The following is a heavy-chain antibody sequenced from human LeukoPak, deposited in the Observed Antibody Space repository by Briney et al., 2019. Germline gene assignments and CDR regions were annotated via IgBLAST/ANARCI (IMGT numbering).Heavy chain of an antibody. CDR1: GGSINRNY. D-gene: IGHD5-24*01. CDR3: AYGGDAYKTGY. Sequence: KPSETLSLTCTVSGGSINRNYWNWIRRPPGKGLEWIGCMYYSGSTNYNPPLKSRVTISLDTSKNQFSLKLSSATAADTAVYYCAYGGDAYKTGYWGQGTLVTVSS. CDR2: MYYSGST. V-gene: IGHV4-59*01. J-gene: IGHJ4*02.